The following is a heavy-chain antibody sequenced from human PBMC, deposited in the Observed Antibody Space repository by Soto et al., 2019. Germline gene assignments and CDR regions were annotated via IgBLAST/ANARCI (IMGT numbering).Heavy chain of an antibody. CDR2: IIPIFGTA. CDR1: GGTFSSCA. Sequence: QVQLVQSGAEVKKPGSSVKVSCKASGGTFSSCAISWVRQAPGQGLEWMGGIIPIFGTANYAQKFQGRVTITANESTSTAYMERSSLRSEDTAVYYCARHVPAAGYYYGMGVWGQGTTVTVSS. CDR3: ARHVPAAGYYYGMGV. J-gene: IGHJ6*02. V-gene: IGHV1-69*12. D-gene: IGHD2-2*01.